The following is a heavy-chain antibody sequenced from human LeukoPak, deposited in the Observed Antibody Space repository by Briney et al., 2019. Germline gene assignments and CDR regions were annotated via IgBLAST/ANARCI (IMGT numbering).Heavy chain of an antibody. V-gene: IGHV4-39*01. CDR2: MYYSGST. Sequence: SETLSLTCTVSGGSISSSSYYWGWIRQPPGKGLEWIGSMYYSGSTYYNPSLKSRVTISADTSKNQFSLKLSSVTAADTAVYYCARQSAASGYYSIYYYGIDVWGQGTTVTVSS. D-gene: IGHD3-22*01. J-gene: IGHJ6*02. CDR1: GGSISSSSYY. CDR3: ARQSAASGYYSIYYYGIDV.